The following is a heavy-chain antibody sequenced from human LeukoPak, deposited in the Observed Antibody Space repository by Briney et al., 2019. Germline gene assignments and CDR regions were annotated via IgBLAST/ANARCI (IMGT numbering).Heavy chain of an antibody. CDR1: GYTSISYA. J-gene: IGHJ3*02. CDR3: ARNYYDSSGYPGDAFDI. CDR2: INTNTGNP. Sequence: ASVKVSCKASGYTSISYAMNWVRQAPGQGLEWMGWINTNTGNPTYAQGFTGRFVFSLDTSVSTAYLQISSLKAEDTAVYYCARNYYDSSGYPGDAFDIWGQGTMVTVSS. V-gene: IGHV7-4-1*02. D-gene: IGHD3-22*01.